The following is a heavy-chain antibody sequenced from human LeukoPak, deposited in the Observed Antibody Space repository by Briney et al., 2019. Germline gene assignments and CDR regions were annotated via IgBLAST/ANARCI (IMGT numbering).Heavy chain of an antibody. CDR2: IIPIFGTA. Sequence: ASVKVSCKASGGTFSSYAISWVRQAPGQGLEWMGGIIPIFGTANYAQKFQGRVTITADESTSTAYMELSSLRSEDTAVYYCAREYCSSTSCPWSDVWGQGTTVTVSS. J-gene: IGHJ6*02. CDR1: GGTFSSYA. V-gene: IGHV1-69*01. CDR3: AREYCSSTSCPWSDV. D-gene: IGHD2-2*01.